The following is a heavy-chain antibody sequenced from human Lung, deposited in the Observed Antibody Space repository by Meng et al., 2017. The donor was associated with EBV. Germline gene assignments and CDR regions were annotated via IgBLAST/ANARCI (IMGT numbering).Heavy chain of an antibody. J-gene: IGHJ5*02. V-gene: IGHV6-1*01. Sequence: VKLQQSGPGLVNPSQTLSLTCVISGDSFSSSSAAWTWIRQSPSRGLEWLGRTYYRSKWYNDYAVFVKSRITINPDTSKNQFSLQLNSVTPEDTAVYYCARGATSVFDLWGQGTLVTVSS. CDR2: TYYRSKWYN. CDR3: ARGATSVFDL. CDR1: GDSFSSSSAA.